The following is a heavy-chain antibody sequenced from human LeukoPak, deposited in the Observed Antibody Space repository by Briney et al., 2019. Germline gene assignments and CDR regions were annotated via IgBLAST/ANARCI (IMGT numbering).Heavy chain of an antibody. CDR3: ARGSRITIFGVVIDYYYYGMDV. V-gene: IGHV1-69*05. CDR2: IIPIFGTA. Sequence: GASVKVSCKASGGTFSSYAISWVRQAPGQGLEWMGGIIPIFGTANYAQKFQGRVTMTRNTSISTAYMELSSLRSEDTAVYYCARGSRITIFGVVIDYYYYGMDVWGQGTTVTVSS. D-gene: IGHD3-3*01. CDR1: GGTFSSYA. J-gene: IGHJ6*02.